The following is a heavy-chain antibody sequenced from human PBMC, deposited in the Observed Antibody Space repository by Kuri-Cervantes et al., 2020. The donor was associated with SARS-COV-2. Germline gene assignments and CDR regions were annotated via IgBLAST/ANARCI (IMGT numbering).Heavy chain of an antibody. J-gene: IGHJ4*02. Sequence: SETLSLTCTVSGGSISSGGYYWSWIRQPPGKGLEWIGYIYYSGSTYYNPSLKSRVTISVDTSKNQFSLKLSSVTAADTAVYYCARETYEPLGTIFGVPGVPYFDYWGQGTLVTVSS. CDR1: GGSISSGGYY. CDR2: IYYSGST. V-gene: IGHV4-30-2*01. D-gene: IGHD3-3*01. CDR3: ARETYEPLGTIFGVPGVPYFDY.